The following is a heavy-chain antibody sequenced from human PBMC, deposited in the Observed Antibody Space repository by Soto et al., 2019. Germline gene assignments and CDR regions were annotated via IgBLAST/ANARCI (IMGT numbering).Heavy chain of an antibody. D-gene: IGHD6-13*01. CDR2: FDPEDGET. V-gene: IGHV1-24*01. CDR3: ATFRRDSSSWDYFDY. Sequence: ASVKVSCKGSGYTLTELSMHWVRQAPGKGLEWMGGFDPEDGETIYAQKFQGRVTMTEDTSTDTAYMELSSLRSEDTAVYYCATFRRDSSSWDYFDYWGQGTLVTVSS. CDR1: GYTLTELS. J-gene: IGHJ4*02.